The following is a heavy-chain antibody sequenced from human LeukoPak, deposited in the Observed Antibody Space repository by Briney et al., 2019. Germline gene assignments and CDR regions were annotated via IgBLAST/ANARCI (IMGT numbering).Heavy chain of an antibody. Sequence: GGSLKLSGAASGFSFSKFAMPWARKAQGKGLEWVSSITGGHFPTYYTDSVKGRFTISRDNSKNTLYLQMNSLRADDTAVYYCTRDPNGDYVGAFESWGQGTLVTVSS. CDR2: ITGGHFPT. V-gene: IGHV3-23*01. D-gene: IGHD4-17*01. J-gene: IGHJ5*01. CDR3: TRDPNGDYVGAFES. CDR1: GFSFSKFA.